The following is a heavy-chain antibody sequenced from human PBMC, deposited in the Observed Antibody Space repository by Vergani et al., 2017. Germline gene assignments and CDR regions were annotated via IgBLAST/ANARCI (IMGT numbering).Heavy chain of an antibody. CDR1: GGSISSGSYY. CDR2: IYTSGST. J-gene: IGHJ6*02. V-gene: IGHV4-61*02. Sequence: QVQLQESGPGLVKPSQTLSLTCTVSGGSISSGSYYWSWIRQPAGKGLEWIGRIYTSGSTNYNPSLKSRVTISVDTSKNQFSLKLSSVTAADTAVYYCARVGHPLYYYYGMDVWGQGTTVTVSS. CDR3: ARVGHPLYYYYGMDV.